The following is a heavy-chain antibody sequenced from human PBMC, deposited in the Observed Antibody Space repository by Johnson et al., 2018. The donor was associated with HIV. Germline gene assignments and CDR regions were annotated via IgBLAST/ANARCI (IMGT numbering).Heavy chain of an antibody. D-gene: IGHD2-8*01. Sequence: QVQLLESGGGVVQPGRSLRLSCAASGFTFSSYAMHWVRQAPGKGLEWVAVISYDVSNKYYADSVKGRFTISRDNSKNTLYLQMNSLRAEDTAVYYCAKVLNEKSYIDLFHVWGQGTMVTVSS. CDR1: GFTFSSYA. V-gene: IGHV3-30*04. J-gene: IGHJ3*01. CDR3: AKVLNEKSYIDLFHV. CDR2: ISYDVSNK.